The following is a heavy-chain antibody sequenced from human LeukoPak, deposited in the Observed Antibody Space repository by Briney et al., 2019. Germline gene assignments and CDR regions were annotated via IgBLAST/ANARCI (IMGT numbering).Heavy chain of an antibody. CDR3: ASANSGYDPVSLYYYYMDV. Sequence: SETLSLTCTVSGGSISSYYWSWIRQPPGKGLEWIGYIYTSGSTNYNPSLKSRVTISVDTSKNQFSLKLSSVTAADTAVYYCASANSGYDPVSLYYYYMDVWGKGTTVTVSS. V-gene: IGHV4-4*09. D-gene: IGHD5-12*01. CDR2: IYTSGST. J-gene: IGHJ6*03. CDR1: GGSISSYY.